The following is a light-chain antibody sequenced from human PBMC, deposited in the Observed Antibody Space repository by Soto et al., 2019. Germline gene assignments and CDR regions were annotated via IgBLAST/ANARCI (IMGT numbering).Light chain of an antibody. CDR1: QSVRNGY. CDR3: RQCTNWPYT. Sequence: EIVLTQSPATLSVSPGERATLSCRASQSVRNGYLAWYQQKPGQAPRLLIYSASIKTAGVPARFSGSGSGTEFTLTISSLQSEDFAVYYCRQCTNWPYTFGQGTKLEIK. CDR2: SAS. V-gene: IGKV3-15*01. J-gene: IGKJ2*01.